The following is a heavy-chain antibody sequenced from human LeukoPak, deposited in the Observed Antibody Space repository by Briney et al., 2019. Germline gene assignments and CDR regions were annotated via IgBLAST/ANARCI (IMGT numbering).Heavy chain of an antibody. CDR3: ARGDSGYDTTDY. CDR1: GFTVSSNY. CDR2: IYSGGST. D-gene: IGHD5-12*01. J-gene: IGHJ4*02. Sequence: GGSLRLSCAASGFTVSSNYMSWARQAPGKGLEWVSVIYSGGSTYYADSVKGRFTISRDNSKNTLYLQMNSLRAEDTAVYYCARGDSGYDTTDYWGQGTLVTVSS. V-gene: IGHV3-66*01.